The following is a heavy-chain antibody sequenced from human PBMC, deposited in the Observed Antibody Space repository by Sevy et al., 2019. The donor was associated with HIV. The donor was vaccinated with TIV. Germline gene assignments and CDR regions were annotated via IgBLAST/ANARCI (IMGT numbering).Heavy chain of an antibody. Sequence: ASVKVSCKASGYSLNSYDINWVRQATGQGLEWMGWMNPDSGRRGYAPKFQGRVTMTTDNSKGTAYMELRGLSSDDSAVYYCARADLDSTTFFYYYGLDVWGQGTTVTVSS. CDR2: MNPDSGRR. V-gene: IGHV1-8*01. J-gene: IGHJ6*02. CDR3: ARADLDSTTFFYYYGLDV. CDR1: GYSLNSYD. D-gene: IGHD2-2*01.